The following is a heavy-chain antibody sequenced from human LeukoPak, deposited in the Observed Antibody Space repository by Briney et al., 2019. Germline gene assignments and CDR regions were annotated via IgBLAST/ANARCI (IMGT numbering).Heavy chain of an antibody. J-gene: IGHJ5*02. D-gene: IGHD6-13*01. CDR2: INHSGST. V-gene: IGHV4-34*01. CDR3: ARGAGYSSSWYNGGWFDP. CDR1: GGSFSGYY. Sequence: PSETLSLTCAVYGGSFSGYYWSWIRQPPGKGLEWIGEINHSGSTNYNPSLKSRVTISVDTSKNQFSLKLSSVTAADTAVYYCARGAGYSSSWYNGGWFDPWGQGTLVTVSS.